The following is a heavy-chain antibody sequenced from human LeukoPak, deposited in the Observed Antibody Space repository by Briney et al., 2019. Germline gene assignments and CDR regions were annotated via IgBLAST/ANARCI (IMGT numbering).Heavy chain of an antibody. CDR1: GFTVSSNY. CDR3: ARDKIVGATYFDY. J-gene: IGHJ4*02. V-gene: IGHV3-7*01. D-gene: IGHD1-26*01. Sequence: GGSLRLSRAASGFTVSSNYMSWVRQAPGKGLEWVANIKQHGSEKYYVDSVKGRFTISRDNAKNSLYLQMNSLRAEDTAVYYCARDKIVGATYFDYWGQGTLVTVSS. CDR2: IKQHGSEK.